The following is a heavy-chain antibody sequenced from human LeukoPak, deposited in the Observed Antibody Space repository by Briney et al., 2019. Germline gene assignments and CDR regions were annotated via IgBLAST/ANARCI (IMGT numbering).Heavy chain of an antibody. V-gene: IGHV1-18*01. D-gene: IGHD3-3*01. J-gene: IGHJ4*02. CDR1: GYTFTSHG. CDR3: ARDNLYYGSDY. Sequence: GASVKASCKASGYTFTSHGISWVRQAPGQGLEWMGWISAYNGNTNYAQILQGRVTLTTDTSTSTAYMELRSLTSDDTAVYYCARDNLYYGSDYWGQGTLVTVSS. CDR2: ISAYNGNT.